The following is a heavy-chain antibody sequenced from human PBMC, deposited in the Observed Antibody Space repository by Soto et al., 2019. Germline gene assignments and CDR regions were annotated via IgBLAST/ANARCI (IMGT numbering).Heavy chain of an antibody. V-gene: IGHV3-11*01. J-gene: IGHJ4*02. CDR2: ISSSGSTI. D-gene: IGHD1-1*01. Sequence: QVKLVESGGGLDKHGGSLRLSCAASGFTFSDYYMSWIRQAPGKGLELVSYISSSGSTIYYADSVKGRFTISRDNAKNSLYLQMNSLRAEDTALYDGAWLEPPEDYWGRGTLVTVSS. CDR3: AWLEPPEDY. CDR1: GFTFSDYY.